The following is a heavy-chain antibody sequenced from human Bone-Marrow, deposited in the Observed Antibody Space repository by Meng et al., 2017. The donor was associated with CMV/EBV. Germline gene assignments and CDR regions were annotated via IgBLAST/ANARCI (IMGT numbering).Heavy chain of an antibody. D-gene: IGHD3-22*01. J-gene: IGHJ3*02. CDR1: GFTFSSYW. V-gene: IGHV3-74*01. CDR3: ARTDSSGSDAFDI. CDR2: INSDGSST. Sequence: GESLKISCAASGFTFSSYWMHWVRQAPGKGLVWVSRINSDGSSTSYADSVKGRFTISRDNAKNSLYLQMNSLRAEDTALYYCARTDSSGSDAFDIWGQGTMVTVSS.